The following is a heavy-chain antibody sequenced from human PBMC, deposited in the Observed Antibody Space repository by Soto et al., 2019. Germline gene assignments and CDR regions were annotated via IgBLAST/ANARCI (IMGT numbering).Heavy chain of an antibody. CDR1: GGTFSTHA. D-gene: IGHD2-15*01. V-gene: IGHV1-69*01. J-gene: IGHJ6*02. Sequence: QVQLVQSGAEVKKPGSSVKVSCKASGGTFSTHAIIWVRQAPGHGLEWMGGIIPISGTTYYTQKFQGRVTITADEPTSTAFMELSSLKSDDTAVFYCARGYCSRGNCYSGMDVWGQGTMVTVSS. CDR2: IIPISGTT. CDR3: ARGYCSRGNCYSGMDV.